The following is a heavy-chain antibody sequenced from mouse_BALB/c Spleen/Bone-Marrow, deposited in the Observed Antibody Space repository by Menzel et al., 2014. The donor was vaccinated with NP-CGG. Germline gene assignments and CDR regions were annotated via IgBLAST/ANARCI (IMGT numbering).Heavy chain of an antibody. J-gene: IGHJ2*01. CDR2: ILPGSDST. D-gene: IGHD2-14*01. CDR1: GYTFSSFW. Sequence: QVQLQQSGAELMKPGASVKISCKATGYTFSSFWIEWVKQRPGHGLEWIGEILPGSDSTNYNEKFKGKATFTADTSSNTAYMQLSRLTSEDSAVDYCARGDRYDVRFDYWGQGTTLTVSS. V-gene: IGHV1-9*01. CDR3: ARGDRYDVRFDY.